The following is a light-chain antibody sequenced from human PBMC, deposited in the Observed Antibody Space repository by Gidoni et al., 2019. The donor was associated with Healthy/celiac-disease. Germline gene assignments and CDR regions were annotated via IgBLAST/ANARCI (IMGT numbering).Light chain of an antibody. CDR2: GAS. V-gene: IGKV3-20*01. CDR1: QSGSSSY. Sequence: TLSLSQGDSATIACRASQSGSSSYLGWYQQKPGQAPRLLIDGASSRATGIPDRFSGSGSGKDFTLTISRLEPEYFAVYYCQQYGSSRTFGQGTKVEIK. CDR3: QQYGSSRT. J-gene: IGKJ1*01.